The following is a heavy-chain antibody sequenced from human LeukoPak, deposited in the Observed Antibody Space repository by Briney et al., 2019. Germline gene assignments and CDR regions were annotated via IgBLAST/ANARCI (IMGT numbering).Heavy chain of an antibody. V-gene: IGHV1-46*01. CDR2: INPSNGNT. CDR3: ARGGLYDSSGYYYGGFDY. J-gene: IGHJ4*02. CDR1: GYTFTYHY. D-gene: IGHD3-22*01. Sequence: ASVKVSCKASGYTFTYHYIHLVRQAPGQGLEWMGIINPSNGNTNYAQRFQGRVTMTRDTSTSTLYMELSSLRSEDTAVYYCARGGLYDSSGYYYGGFDYWGQGTLVAVSS.